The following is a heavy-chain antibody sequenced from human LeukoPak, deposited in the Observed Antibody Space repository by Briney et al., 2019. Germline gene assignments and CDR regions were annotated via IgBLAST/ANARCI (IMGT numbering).Heavy chain of an antibody. D-gene: IGHD5-12*01. CDR1: GDSISKSSYF. CDR2: IYSSGST. J-gene: IGHJ4*02. Sequence: PSETLSLTCTVYGDSISKSSYFWSWIRQPAGKGLEWIGRIYSSGSTNYNPYLKSRVTMSVDTSKNQFSLKLSSVTAADTAVYYCARYRSGSFDYWGQGTLVTVSS. CDR3: ARYRSGSFDY. V-gene: IGHV4-59*10.